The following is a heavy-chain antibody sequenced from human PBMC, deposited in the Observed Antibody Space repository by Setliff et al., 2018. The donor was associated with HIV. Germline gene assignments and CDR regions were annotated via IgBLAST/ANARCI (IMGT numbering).Heavy chain of an antibody. CDR1: GGSISSSSYY. D-gene: IGHD2-2*01. CDR2: IYYSGSA. CDR3: ARGARLLAGYANRWDYYYMRV. J-gene: IGHJ6*03. Sequence: SETLSLTCTVSGGSISSSSYYWGWIRQPPGKGLEWIGSIYYSGSAYYSPSLKSRVTISVDTSKNQVSLKLNSVTVADTAVYYCARGARLLAGYANRWDYYYMRVWGKGTTVTVSS. V-gene: IGHV4-39*01.